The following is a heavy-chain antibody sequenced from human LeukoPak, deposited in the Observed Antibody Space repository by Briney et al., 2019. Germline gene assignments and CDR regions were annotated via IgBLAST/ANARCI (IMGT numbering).Heavy chain of an antibody. CDR2: ISAYNGNT. CDR1: GYTFTSYG. D-gene: IGHD6-13*01. J-gene: IGHJ4*02. CDR3: ARLIYLYSNRRDFDY. V-gene: IGHV1-18*01. Sequence: ASVKVSCKASGYTFTSYGISWVRPAPGQGLEWMGWISAYNGNTNYAQKLQGRVTMTTDTSTSTAYMELRSLRSDDTAVYYCARLIYLYSNRRDFDYWGQGTLVTVSS.